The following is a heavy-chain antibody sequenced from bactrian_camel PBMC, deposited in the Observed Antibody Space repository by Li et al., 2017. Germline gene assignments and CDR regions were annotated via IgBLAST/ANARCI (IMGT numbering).Heavy chain of an antibody. V-gene: IGHV3S1*01. CDR3: AKGSRGEAVRSSGY. Sequence: HVQLVESGGGSVQAGGSLSLSCAATGYTCSSSCMGWFRQIPDKEREGVAGIDSDGSTNYADSVKGRFAISRDNAKNTLYLQMNSLTTEDTAMYYCAKGSRGEAVRSSGYRGQGTQVTVS. J-gene: IGHJ6*01. CDR2: IDSDGST. D-gene: IGHD8*01. CDR1: GYTCSSSC.